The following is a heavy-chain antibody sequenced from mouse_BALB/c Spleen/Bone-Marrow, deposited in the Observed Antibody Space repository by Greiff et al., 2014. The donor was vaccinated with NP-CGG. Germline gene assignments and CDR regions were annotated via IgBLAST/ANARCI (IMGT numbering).Heavy chain of an antibody. CDR2: INPSNGGP. Sequence: QVQLQQSGAEPVKPGASVKLSCKASGYTFTNYYMYWVKQRPGQGLEWIGEINPSNGGPNFNEKFKSKATLTVDKSSSTAYMQLSSLTSEDSAVYYCTRARPGGFAYWGQGTLVTVSA. CDR3: TRARPGGFAY. CDR1: GYTFTNYY. V-gene: IGHV1S81*02. J-gene: IGHJ3*01. D-gene: IGHD4-1*01.